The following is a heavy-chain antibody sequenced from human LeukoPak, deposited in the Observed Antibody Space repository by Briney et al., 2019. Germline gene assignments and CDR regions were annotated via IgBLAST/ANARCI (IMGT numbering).Heavy chain of an antibody. J-gene: IGHJ4*02. D-gene: IGHD5-12*01. Sequence: SETLSLTCGVSGVSIGSYYWSWIRQPPGKGLEWIWSIYNSGSTNYYPSLKRRVTIAVDTSKMQFSLNLTSVTAADTAVYYCARDQGSYDRRLDYWGQGTLVTVSS. CDR1: GVSIGSYY. CDR3: ARDQGSYDRRLDY. CDR2: IYNSGST. V-gene: IGHV4-59*01.